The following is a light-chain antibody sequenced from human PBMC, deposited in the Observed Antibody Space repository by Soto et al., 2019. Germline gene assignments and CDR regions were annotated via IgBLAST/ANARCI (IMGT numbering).Light chain of an antibody. CDR1: QSVSTTY. CDR3: QQYGSSPWT. Sequence: EIVLTQSPGTLSLSPGERATLSCRASQSVSTTYLAWYQQKPGQAPRLLIYGASSRATGIPDRFRGSGSGTDFTLIISRREPEDFSVYYCQQYGSSPWTFGQGTKVEI. CDR2: GAS. J-gene: IGKJ1*01. V-gene: IGKV3-20*01.